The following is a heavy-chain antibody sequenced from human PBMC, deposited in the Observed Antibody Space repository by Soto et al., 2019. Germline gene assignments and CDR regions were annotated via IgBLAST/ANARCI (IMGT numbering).Heavy chain of an antibody. CDR1: GFTFSSYA. V-gene: IGHV3-30-3*01. CDR3: AIDRDNLVVPVQYYYYGMDV. Sequence: QVQLVESGGGVVQPGRSLRLSCAASGFTFSSYAMHWVRQAPGKWLEWVAVISYDGSNKYYADSVKGRFTISRDNSKDTLYLQMYSLRAEGTAVYYCAIDRDNLVVPVQYYYYGMDVWGQGTTVTVSS. D-gene: IGHD2-2*01. CDR2: ISYDGSNK. J-gene: IGHJ6*02.